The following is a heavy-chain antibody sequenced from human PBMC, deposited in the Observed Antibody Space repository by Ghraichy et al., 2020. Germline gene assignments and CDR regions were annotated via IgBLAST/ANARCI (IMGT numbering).Heavy chain of an antibody. CDR3: ARSGIAAAGNPNYFAY. D-gene: IGHD6-13*01. V-gene: IGHV1-18*04. Sequence: ASVKVSCKASGYTFTSYGISWVRQAPGQGLEWMGWISAYNGNTNYAQKLQGGVTMTTDTSTSTAYMELRRLRSDDTAVYYCARSGIAAAGNPNYFAYLCQGTMVTVSS. CDR1: GYTFTSYG. CDR2: ISAYNGNT. J-gene: IGHJ4*02.